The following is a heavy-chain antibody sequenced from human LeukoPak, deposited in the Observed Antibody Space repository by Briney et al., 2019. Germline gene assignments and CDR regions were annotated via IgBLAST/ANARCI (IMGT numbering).Heavy chain of an antibody. CDR2: IKQDGSEK. CDR1: GFTFSSYW. J-gene: IGHJ6*02. V-gene: IGHV3-7*01. D-gene: IGHD2-2*01. CDR3: ASFSYCSSTSCYGFYYYYGMDV. Sequence: PGGSLRLSCAASGFTFSSYWMSWVRQAPGKGLERVANIKQDGSEKYYVDSVKGRFTISRDNAKNSLCLQMNSLRAEDTAVYYCASFSYCSSTSCYGFYYYYGMDVWGQGTTVTVSS.